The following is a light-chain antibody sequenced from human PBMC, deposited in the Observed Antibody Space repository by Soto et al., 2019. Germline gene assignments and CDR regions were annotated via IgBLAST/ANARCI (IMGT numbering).Light chain of an antibody. CDR2: EVN. Sequence: QSGLTQPPSGSGSPGQSVAISCTGTISDVGGYNYVSWYQQHPGKAPKLMIYEVNKRPSGVPDRFSGSKSGNTASLTVSGLQAEDEADYYCSSYAGSSNVFGTGTKVTVL. V-gene: IGLV2-8*01. CDR1: ISDVGGYNY. CDR3: SSYAGSSNV. J-gene: IGLJ1*01.